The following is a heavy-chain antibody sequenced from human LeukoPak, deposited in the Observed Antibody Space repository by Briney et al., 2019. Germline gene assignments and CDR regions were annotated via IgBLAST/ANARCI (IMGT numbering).Heavy chain of an antibody. D-gene: IGHD6-6*01. Sequence: GGSLRLSCAASGFTFNSYTMSWVRQAPGKGREWVSSISGSGGSTYYADSVKGRFTISRDNHKNTLYLQMNSLRAEDTAIYYCAKHSGSNHFDYWGQGTLVTVSS. CDR1: GFTFNSYT. CDR3: AKHSGSNHFDY. CDR2: ISGSGGST. V-gene: IGHV3-23*01. J-gene: IGHJ4*02.